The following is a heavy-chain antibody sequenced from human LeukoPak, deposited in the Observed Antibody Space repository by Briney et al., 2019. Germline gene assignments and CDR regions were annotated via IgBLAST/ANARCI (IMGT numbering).Heavy chain of an antibody. CDR2: MNPNNGGT. J-gene: IGHJ4*02. V-gene: IGHV1-2*02. D-gene: IGHD1-26*01. CDR3: ARVETGSWNFDY. CDR1: GYTFTGDY. Sequence: ASVKVSCKASGYTFTGDYMHWVRQAPGQGLEWMGWMNPNNGGTNYARKFQGRVTMTRDTSISTAYMKLSRLRSDDTAVYYCARVETGSWNFDYWGQGTLVTVSS.